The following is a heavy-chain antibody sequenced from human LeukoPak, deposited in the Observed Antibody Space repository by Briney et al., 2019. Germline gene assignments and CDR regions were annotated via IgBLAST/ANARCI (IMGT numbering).Heavy chain of an antibody. CDR1: GGTFSSYA. CDR2: ISAYNGNT. V-gene: IGHV1-18*01. J-gene: IGHJ5*02. D-gene: IGHD6-13*01. Sequence: ASVKVSCKASGGTFSSYAISWVRQAPGQGLEWMGWISAYNGNTNYAQKLQGRVTMTTDTSTSTAYMELRSLRSDDTAVYYCARDLFKAAAGTCWFDPWGQGTLVTVSS. CDR3: ARDLFKAAAGTCWFDP.